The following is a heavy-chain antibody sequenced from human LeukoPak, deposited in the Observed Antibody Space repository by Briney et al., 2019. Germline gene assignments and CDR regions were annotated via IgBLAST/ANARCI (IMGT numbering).Heavy chain of an antibody. CDR2: INPNSGGT. CDR1: GYTFTGYY. J-gene: IGHJ4*02. V-gene: IGHV1-2*02. CDR3: ARGGRGESTIFGVAHFDY. D-gene: IGHD3-3*01. Sequence: ASVKVSCKASGYTFTGYYMHWVRQAPGQGLEWMGWINPNSGGTNYAQKSQGRVTMTRDTSISTAYMELSRLRSDDTAVYYCARGGRGESTIFGVAHFDYWGQGTLVTVSS.